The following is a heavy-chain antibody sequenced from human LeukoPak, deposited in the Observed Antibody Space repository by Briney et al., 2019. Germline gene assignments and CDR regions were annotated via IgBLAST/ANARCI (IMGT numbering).Heavy chain of an antibody. Sequence: GASVKVSCKASGYTFTSYYMHWVRQAPGQGLEWMGIINPSGGSTSYAQKFQGRVTMTRDTSTSTVYMELSSLRSEDTAVYYCARGIGGATMAFFWFDPWGQGTLVTVSS. D-gene: IGHD1-26*01. CDR2: INPSGGST. J-gene: IGHJ5*02. V-gene: IGHV1-46*01. CDR1: GYTFTSYY. CDR3: ARGIGGATMAFFWFDP.